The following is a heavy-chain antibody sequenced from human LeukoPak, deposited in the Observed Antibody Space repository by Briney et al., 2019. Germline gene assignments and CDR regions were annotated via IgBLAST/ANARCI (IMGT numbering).Heavy chain of an antibody. CDR1: GFTFSSYW. J-gene: IGHJ4*02. CDR2: ISTDGSST. Sequence: PGGSLRLSCAVSGFTFSSYWMGWVRQAPGKGLVWVSRISTDGSSTTYADSVKGRFTISRDNAKDTLYLQMNSLRAEDTAVYYCAGHHQAYSRTYWGQGTLVTVSS. D-gene: IGHD6-13*01. V-gene: IGHV3-74*01. CDR3: AGHHQAYSRTY.